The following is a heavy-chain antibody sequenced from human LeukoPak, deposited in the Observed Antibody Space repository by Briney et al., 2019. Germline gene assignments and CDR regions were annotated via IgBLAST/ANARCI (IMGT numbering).Heavy chain of an antibody. D-gene: IGHD6-13*01. CDR3: ARSRRLPGIAAAGTRLGY. CDR2: IYHSGST. Sequence: PSEILSLTCAVSGGSISSSNWWSWVRQPPGKGLEWIGEIYHSGSTNYNPSLKSRVTISVDKSKNQFSLKLSSVTAADTAVYYCARSRRLPGIAAAGTRLGYWGQGTLVTVSS. J-gene: IGHJ4*02. V-gene: IGHV4-4*02. CDR1: GGSISSSNW.